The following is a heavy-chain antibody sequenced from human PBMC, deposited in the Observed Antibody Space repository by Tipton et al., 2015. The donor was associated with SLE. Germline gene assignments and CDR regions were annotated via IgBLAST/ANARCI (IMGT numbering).Heavy chain of an antibody. Sequence: TLSLTCAVYGGSFSGYYWSWLRQSPGKGLEWIGEINHSGSTNYNPSLKSRVTISVDRSNNQFSLNLSSVTAADTAVYYCARSSGYYIDFWGQGTLVTVSS. V-gene: IGHV4-34*01. D-gene: IGHD3-3*01. CDR1: GGSFSGYY. CDR2: INHSGST. CDR3: ARSSGYYIDF. J-gene: IGHJ4*02.